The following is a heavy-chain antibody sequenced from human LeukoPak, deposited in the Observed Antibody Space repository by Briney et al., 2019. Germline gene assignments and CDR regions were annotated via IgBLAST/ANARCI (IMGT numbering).Heavy chain of an antibody. CDR2: ISTSGGST. CDR3: AKGPLYYDILTGYYNGAEYFQH. J-gene: IGHJ1*01. D-gene: IGHD3-9*01. Sequence: GGSLRLSCAASGFTFSSYAMSWVRQAPGKGLEWVSIISTSGGSTYYADSVKGRFTISRDNSKNTLYVQMNSLRAEDTAVYYCAKGPLYYDILTGYYNGAEYFQHWGQGTLVTVSS. CDR1: GFTFSSYA. V-gene: IGHV3-23*01.